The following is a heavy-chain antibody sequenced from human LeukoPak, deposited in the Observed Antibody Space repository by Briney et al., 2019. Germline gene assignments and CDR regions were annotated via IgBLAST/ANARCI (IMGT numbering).Heavy chain of an antibody. CDR1: GYSFTSYW. Sequence: GESLKISCKGSGYSFTSYWIGWVRQMPGKGLEWMRIIYPGDSDTRYSPSFQGQVTISADKSISTAYLQWSSLKASDTAMYYCARHVIVVVPAATDYGMDVWGQGTTVTVSS. CDR2: IYPGDSDT. CDR3: ARHVIVVVPAATDYGMDV. V-gene: IGHV5-51*01. J-gene: IGHJ6*02. D-gene: IGHD2-2*01.